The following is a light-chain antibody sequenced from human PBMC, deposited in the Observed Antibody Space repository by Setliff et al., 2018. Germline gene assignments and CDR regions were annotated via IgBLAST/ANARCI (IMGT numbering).Light chain of an antibody. CDR1: SSDVGAYNY. Sequence: QSVLTQPASVSGSPGQSITISCTGTSSDVGAYNYVSWYQQHPGKAPKVMIYDVSNRPSGVSNRFSGSKSGNTASLIISGLQADDEADYYCFSYTTSTAWVFGGGTKVTVL. CDR2: DVS. V-gene: IGLV2-14*01. J-gene: IGLJ3*02. CDR3: FSYTTSTAWV.